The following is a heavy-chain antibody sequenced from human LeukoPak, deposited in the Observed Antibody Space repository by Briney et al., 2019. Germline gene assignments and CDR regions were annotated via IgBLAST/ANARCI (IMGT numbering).Heavy chain of an antibody. D-gene: IGHD6-19*01. CDR2: INSNSGGT. J-gene: IGHJ5*02. CDR1: GYTFTGYY. CDR3: ARAGYLAVAGIVWFHL. V-gene: IGHV1-2*02. Sequence: ASVKVSCKASGYTFTGYYMRWVRQAPGQGLEWMGWINSNSGGTNYAQKFQGRVTMSRDTSTSTPYMELSRLRADDTAVYYCARAGYLAVAGIVWFHLWGEGTLVTVPS.